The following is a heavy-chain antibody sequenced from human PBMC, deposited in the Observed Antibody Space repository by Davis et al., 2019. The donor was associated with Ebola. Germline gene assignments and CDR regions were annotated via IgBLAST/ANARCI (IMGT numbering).Heavy chain of an antibody. Sequence: SETLSLTCTVSGGSISSSSYYWGWIRQPPGKGLEWIGSIYYSGSTYYNPSLKSRVTISVDTSKNQFSLKLSSVTAADTAVYYCARDRGYYDFWSGLGYYYYYGMDVWGQGTTVTVSS. CDR1: GGSISSSSYY. V-gene: IGHV4-39*07. J-gene: IGHJ6*02. CDR3: ARDRGYYDFWSGLGYYYYYGMDV. CDR2: IYYSGST. D-gene: IGHD3-3*01.